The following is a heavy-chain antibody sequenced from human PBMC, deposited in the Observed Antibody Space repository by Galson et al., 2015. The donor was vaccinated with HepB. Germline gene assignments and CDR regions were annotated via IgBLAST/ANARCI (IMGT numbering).Heavy chain of an antibody. J-gene: IGHJ6*02. CDR1: GFTFSNAW. CDR3: TTVYYDILTGYYTYYYYYGMDV. V-gene: IGHV3-15*01. D-gene: IGHD3-9*01. CDR2: IKSKTDGGTT. Sequence: SLRLSCAASGFTFSNAWMSWVRQAPGKGLEWVGRIKSKTDGGTTDYAAPVKGRFTISRDDSKNTLYLQMNSLKTEDTAVYYCTTVYYDILTGYYTYYYYYGMDVWGQGTTVTVSS.